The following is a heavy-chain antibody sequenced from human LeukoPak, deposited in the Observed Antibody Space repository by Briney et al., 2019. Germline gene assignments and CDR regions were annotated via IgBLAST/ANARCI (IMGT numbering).Heavy chain of an antibody. D-gene: IGHD3/OR15-3a*01. CDR1: GFTFSSYS. Sequence: GGSLRLSCAASGFTFSSYSMNWVRQAPGKGLEWVSSISSSRSYIYYADSVKGRFTISRDNAKNSLYLQMISLRDEDTAVYYCARDKDWAFDYWGQGMLVTVSS. J-gene: IGHJ4*02. CDR3: ARDKDWAFDY. V-gene: IGHV3-21*01. CDR2: ISSSRSYI.